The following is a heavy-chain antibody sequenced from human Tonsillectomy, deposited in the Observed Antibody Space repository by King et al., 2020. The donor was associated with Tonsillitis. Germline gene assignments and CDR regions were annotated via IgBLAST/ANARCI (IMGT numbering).Heavy chain of an antibody. J-gene: IGHJ5*01. V-gene: IGHV3-30*04. D-gene: IGHD6-19*01. Sequence: AQLVESGGGVVQPGRSLRLSCAASGFTFSSYAMHWVRQPPGKGLEWVAVISYDGSVKYFADSVKGRFTMSRDNSKNTLYLQMNSLRTEDTAVYYCARDKGDRSGWSVDSWGQGTLVPVSS. CDR2: ISYDGSVK. CDR3: ARDKGDRSGWSVDS. CDR1: GFTFSSYA.